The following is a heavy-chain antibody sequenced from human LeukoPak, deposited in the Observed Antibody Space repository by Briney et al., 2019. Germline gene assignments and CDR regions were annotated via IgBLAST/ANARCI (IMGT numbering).Heavy chain of an antibody. J-gene: IGHJ3*02. V-gene: IGHV4-34*01. CDR2: INHSGST. CDR1: GGSFSGYY. D-gene: IGHD5-12*01. CDR3: ARYYSGYDSDAFDI. Sequence: SETLSLTCAVYGGSFSGYYWGWIRQPPGKGLEWIGEINHSGSTNYNPSLKSRVTISVDTSKNQFSLKLSSVTAADTAVYYCARYYSGYDSDAFDIWGQGTMVTVSS.